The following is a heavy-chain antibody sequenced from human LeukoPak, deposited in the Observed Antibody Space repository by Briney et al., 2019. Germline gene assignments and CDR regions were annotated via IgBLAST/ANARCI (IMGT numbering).Heavy chain of an antibody. CDR2: INHSGST. CDR1: GGSFSGYY. Sequence: SETLSLTCAVYGGSFSGYYWSWIRQPPGKGLEWIGEINHSGSTNYNPSLKSRVTISVDTSKSQFSLKLSSVTAADTAVYYCVVRYFDIDYWGQGTLVTVSS. V-gene: IGHV4-34*01. D-gene: IGHD3-9*01. CDR3: VVRYFDIDY. J-gene: IGHJ4*02.